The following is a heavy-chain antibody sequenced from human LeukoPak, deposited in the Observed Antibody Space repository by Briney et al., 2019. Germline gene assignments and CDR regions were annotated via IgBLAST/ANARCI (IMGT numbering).Heavy chain of an antibody. CDR2: IYYSGTT. Sequence: SEILSLTCTVSGGSISSYYWSWIRQPPGKGLEWIGYIYYSGTTNYNPSLKSRVTISVDTSKNQFSLKLSSVTAADTAVYYCARAKWNIRSGYASDYWGQGTLVTVSS. J-gene: IGHJ4*02. CDR1: GGSISSYY. V-gene: IGHV4-59*01. CDR3: ARAKWNIRSGYASDY. D-gene: IGHD5-12*01.